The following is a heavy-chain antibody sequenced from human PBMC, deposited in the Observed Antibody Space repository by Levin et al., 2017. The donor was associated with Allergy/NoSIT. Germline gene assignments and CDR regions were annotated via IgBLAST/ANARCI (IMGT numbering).Heavy chain of an antibody. CDR3: ARHGGGSSWTNNLDY. D-gene: IGHD6-13*01. V-gene: IGHV4-39*01. CDR1: GGSISSSSYY. J-gene: IGHJ4*02. Sequence: SETLSLTCTVSGGSISSSSYYWGWIRQPPGKGLEWIGSIYYSGSTYYNPSLKSRVTISVDTSKNQFSLKLSSVTAADTAVYYCARHGGGSSWTNNLDYWGQGTLVTVSS. CDR2: IYYSGST.